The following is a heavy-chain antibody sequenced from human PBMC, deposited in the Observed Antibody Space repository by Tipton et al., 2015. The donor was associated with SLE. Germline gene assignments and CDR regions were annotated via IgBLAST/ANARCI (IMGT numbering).Heavy chain of an antibody. CDR3: AKRGGAWNAAVYTFDV. J-gene: IGHJ3*01. D-gene: IGHD1-1*01. CDR1: GYTFTNSW. V-gene: IGHV5-51*03. CDR2: IYPGDSDT. Sequence: QLVQSGAEVKKPGESLKISCRGSGYTFTNSWIGWVRQMPGKGLEWMGMIYPGDSDTRYSPSFEGQVTISADKSVSAAYLHWTSAKAPDTAIYYCAKRGGAWNAAVYTFDVWGQGTAVTVSS.